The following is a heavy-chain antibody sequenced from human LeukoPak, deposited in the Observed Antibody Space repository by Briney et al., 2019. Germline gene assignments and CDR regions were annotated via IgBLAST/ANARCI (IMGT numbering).Heavy chain of an antibody. J-gene: IGHJ4*02. Sequence: GEPLEISCKGSGYSFTSYWISWVLQMPGKGLEWMGRIDPSDSYTNYRPSFQGHVTISADKSISTAYLQWSSLKASDTAMYYCARPGIAVAGYYFDYWGQATMVTVSS. V-gene: IGHV5-10-1*01. CDR1: GYSFTSYW. CDR2: IDPSDSYT. D-gene: IGHD6-19*01. CDR3: ARPGIAVAGYYFDY.